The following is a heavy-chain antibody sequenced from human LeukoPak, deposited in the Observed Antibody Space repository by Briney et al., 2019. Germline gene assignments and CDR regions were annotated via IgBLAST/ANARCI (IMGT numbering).Heavy chain of an antibody. Sequence: GGSLRLSCASSGFTFSSYAMSWVRQAPGKGLGWVSTIGGTGVRTYYADSVKGRFTISRDNAKNSLYLQMNSLRAEDTALYYCARVSDISVAAYFDYWGQGTLVTVSS. D-gene: IGHD6-19*01. V-gene: IGHV3-23*01. CDR1: GFTFSSYA. CDR3: ARVSDISVAAYFDY. J-gene: IGHJ4*02. CDR2: IGGTGVRT.